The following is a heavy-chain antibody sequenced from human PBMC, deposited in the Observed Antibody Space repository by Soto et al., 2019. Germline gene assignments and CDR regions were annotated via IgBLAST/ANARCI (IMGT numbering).Heavy chain of an antibody. CDR2: SHYSGST. CDR3: ARDSNCGGDCYYFDY. J-gene: IGHJ4*02. CDR1: GGSVSSGSYY. V-gene: IGHV4-61*01. Sequence: PSETLSLTCTVSGGSVSSGSYYWSWIRQSPGKGLEWIGFSHYSGSTNYNPSLNSRVTISVDTSKNQFSLRLSSVTPADTAVYYCARDSNCGGDCYYFDYWGQGTLVTVSS. D-gene: IGHD2-21*02.